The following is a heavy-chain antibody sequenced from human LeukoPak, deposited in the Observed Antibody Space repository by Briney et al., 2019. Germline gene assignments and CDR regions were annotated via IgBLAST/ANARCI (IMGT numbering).Heavy chain of an antibody. CDR3: ARADYGDYYWFDP. CDR1: GYSISSGYY. V-gene: IGHV4-61*01. D-gene: IGHD4-17*01. CDR2: IYYSGST. J-gene: IGHJ5*02. Sequence: SETLSLTCTVSGYSISSGYYWGWIRQPPGKGLEWIGYIYYSGSTNYNPSLKSRVTISVDTSKNQFSLKLSSVTAADTAVYYCARADYGDYYWFDPWGQGTLVTVSS.